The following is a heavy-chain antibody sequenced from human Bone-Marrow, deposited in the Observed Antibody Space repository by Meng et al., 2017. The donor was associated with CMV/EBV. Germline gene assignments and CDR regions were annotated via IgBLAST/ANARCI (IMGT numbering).Heavy chain of an antibody. CDR2: IRSSGNII. CDR1: GFTFSDYY. D-gene: IGHD6-19*01. Sequence: GESLKISCVASGFTFSDYYMSWIRQAPGKGLEWTSYIRSSGNIIYYADSVKGRFTISRDNAKNSLELQMNNLRAEDTAVYYCAAGYTSAWTPPGYWGQGTLVTVSS. J-gene: IGHJ4*02. CDR3: AAGYTSAWTPPGY. V-gene: IGHV3-11*01.